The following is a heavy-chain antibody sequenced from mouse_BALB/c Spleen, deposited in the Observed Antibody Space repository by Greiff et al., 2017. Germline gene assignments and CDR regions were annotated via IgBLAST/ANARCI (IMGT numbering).Heavy chain of an antibody. Sequence: VQLKESGPELEKPGASVKISCKASGYSFTGYNMNWVKQSNGKSLEWIGHIDPYYGGTSYNQKFKGKATLTVDKSSSTAYMQLKSLTSEDSAVYYCAIGVYRYDNYAMDYWGQGTSVTVSS. V-gene: IGHV1-39*01. CDR1: GYSFTGYN. CDR2: IDPYYGGT. J-gene: IGHJ4*01. CDR3: AIGVYRYDNYAMDY. D-gene: IGHD2-14*01.